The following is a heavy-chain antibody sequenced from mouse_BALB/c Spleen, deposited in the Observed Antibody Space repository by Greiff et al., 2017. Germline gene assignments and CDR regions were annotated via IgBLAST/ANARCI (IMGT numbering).Heavy chain of an antibody. V-gene: IGHV1-20*02. CDR3: ARDFYYYGSSNYYAMDY. D-gene: IGHD1-1*01. J-gene: IGHJ4*01. Sequence: EVQLQQSGPELVKPGASVKISCKASGYSFTGYFMNWVMQSHGKSLEWIGRINPYNGDTFYNQKFKGKATLTVDKSSSTAHMELRSLASEDSAVYYCARDFYYYGSSNYYAMDYWGQGTSVTVSS. CDR1: GYSFTGYF. CDR2: INPYNGDT.